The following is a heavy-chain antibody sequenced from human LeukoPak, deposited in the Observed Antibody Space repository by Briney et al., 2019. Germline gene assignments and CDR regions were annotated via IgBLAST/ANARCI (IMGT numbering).Heavy chain of an antibody. J-gene: IGHJ4*02. CDR3: ARVTMIVVVTPVRFFDY. CDR1: GGSISSGGYY. D-gene: IGHD3-22*01. CDR2: IYYSGST. Sequence: SETLSLTCTVSGGSISSGGYYWSWIRQHPGKGLEWIGYIYYSGSTYYNPSLKSRVTISVDTSKNQFSLKLSSVTAADTAVYYCARVTMIVVVTPVRFFDYSGQGTLVTVSS. V-gene: IGHV4-31*03.